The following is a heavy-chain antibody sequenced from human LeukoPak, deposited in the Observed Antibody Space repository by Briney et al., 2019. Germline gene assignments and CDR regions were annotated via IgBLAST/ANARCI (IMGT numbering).Heavy chain of an antibody. CDR3: TTPNGSLRRDAFDI. V-gene: IGHV3-15*01. D-gene: IGHD1-26*01. Sequence: PGGSLRLSCAASGFTFTNAWMTWVRQAPGKGLEWVGRIKSNTDGGTTDYAAPVKGRFTISRDDSKDTPFLQMNSLKTEDTAMYYCTTPNGSLRRDAFDIWGQGTLVTVSS. CDR2: IKSNTDGGTT. CDR1: GFTFTNAW. J-gene: IGHJ3*02.